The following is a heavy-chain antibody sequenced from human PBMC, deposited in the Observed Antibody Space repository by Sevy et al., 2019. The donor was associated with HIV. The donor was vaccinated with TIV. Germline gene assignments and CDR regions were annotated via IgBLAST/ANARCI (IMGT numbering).Heavy chain of an antibody. J-gene: IGHJ6*02. Sequence: SETLSLTCTVSGGSISSYYWSWIRQPPGKGLEWIGYIYYTGSTNYNPSLKSRVTISVDTSKNQFSLKLSSVTAADTAVYCCARELISGRYYGMDVWGQGTTVTVSS. CDR2: IYYTGST. CDR1: GGSISSYY. V-gene: IGHV4-59*01. D-gene: IGHD6-19*01. CDR3: ARELISGRYYGMDV.